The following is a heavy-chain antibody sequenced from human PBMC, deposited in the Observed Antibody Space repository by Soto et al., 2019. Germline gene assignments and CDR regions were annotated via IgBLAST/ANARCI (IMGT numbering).Heavy chain of an antibody. CDR2: IYYSGST. J-gene: IGHJ6*02. D-gene: IGHD2-21*01. CDR1: GGSISSYY. V-gene: IGHV4-59*13. Sequence: SLTCTVSGGSISSYYWNWLRQPPGKGLEWIVYIYYSGSTTYNPSLKSRVTISVDTSKNQFSLKLSSVTAADTDVDYCARAHSLDVWGQGTTVTVSS. CDR3: ARAHSLDV.